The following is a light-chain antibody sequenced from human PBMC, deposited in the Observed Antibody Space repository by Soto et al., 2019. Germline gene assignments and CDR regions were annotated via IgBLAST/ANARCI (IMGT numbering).Light chain of an antibody. CDR2: EVS. CDR1: SSDVGGYNH. V-gene: IGLV2-14*01. Sequence: QTLLTHPASLSGSPGQSITISCTGTSSDVGGYNHVSWYQHHSGQAPKLIIYEVSNRPSGVSIRFSGSKSGSPASLIISGLQAEDEADYYCSSYATSPNALFVFGAGTKVTVL. J-gene: IGLJ1*01. CDR3: SSYATSPNALFV.